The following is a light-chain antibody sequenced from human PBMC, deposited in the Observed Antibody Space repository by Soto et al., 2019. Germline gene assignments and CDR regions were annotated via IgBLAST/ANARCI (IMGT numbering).Light chain of an antibody. Sequence: EVELTQSPGTLSLSPGERATLSCRASQSVSSSHLAWYQQKRGQAPRLLIYDTSTRATGIPDRFSGSGSGTGFTLTISRLEPEDFAVYHCQQYGASPWTFGQGTKVDIK. CDR2: DTS. J-gene: IGKJ1*01. CDR1: QSVSSSH. CDR3: QQYGASPWT. V-gene: IGKV3-20*01.